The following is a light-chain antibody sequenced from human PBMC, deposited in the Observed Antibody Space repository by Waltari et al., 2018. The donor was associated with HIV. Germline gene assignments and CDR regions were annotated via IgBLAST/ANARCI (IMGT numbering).Light chain of an antibody. J-gene: IGKJ1*01. CDR1: QTVSQSS. CDR2: GSS. V-gene: IGKV3-20*01. CDR3: QHFGGSST. Sequence: IVLTQSPGAVAFSPGDKVTLSCRASQTVSQSSVAWYKKKPGQPPRLLIHGSSNRAAGIPGRFSGSGSGTDFTLTIARLEPEDFAIYYCQHFGGSSTFGQGTKVEVK.